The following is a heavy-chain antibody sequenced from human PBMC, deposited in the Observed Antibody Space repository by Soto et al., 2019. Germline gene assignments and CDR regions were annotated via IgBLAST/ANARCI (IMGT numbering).Heavy chain of an antibody. CDR1: GGSISSGGYY. V-gene: IGHV4-31*03. CDR3: ARDRRYYDSSGYYLDY. J-gene: IGHJ4*02. CDR2: IYYSGST. D-gene: IGHD3-22*01. Sequence: PSETLSLTCTVSGGSISSGGYYWSWIRQHPGKGLEWIGYIYYSGSTYYNPSLKSRVTISVDTSKNQFSLKLSSVTAADTAVYYCARDRRYYDSSGYYLDYWGQGTLVTVS.